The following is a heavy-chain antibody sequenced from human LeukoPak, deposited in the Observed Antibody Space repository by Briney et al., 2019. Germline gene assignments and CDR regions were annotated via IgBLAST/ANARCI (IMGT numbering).Heavy chain of an antibody. D-gene: IGHD6-13*01. V-gene: IGHV4-34*01. Sequence: SETLSLTCAVYGGSFSGYYWSWIRQPPGKGLEWIGEINHSGSTNYNPSLKSRVTISVDTSKNQFSLKLSSVTAADTAVYYCARGYSSSWAGDQLDYWGQGTLVTASS. CDR2: INHSGST. CDR1: GGSFSGYY. CDR3: ARGYSSSWAGDQLDY. J-gene: IGHJ4*02.